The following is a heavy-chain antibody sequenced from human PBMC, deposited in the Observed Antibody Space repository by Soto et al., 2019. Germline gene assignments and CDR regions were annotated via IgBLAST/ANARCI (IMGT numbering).Heavy chain of an antibody. CDR2: INHSGST. Sequence: QVQLQQWGAGLLKPSETLSLTCAVYGGSFSGYYWSWIRQPPGKGLEWIGEINHSGSTNYNPSLKSRVTISVDTSKNQFYLKLSSVTAAATAVYYSASHHRLRVYEFWGQGTLVTVSS. CDR3: ASHHRLRVYEF. D-gene: IGHD4-17*01. V-gene: IGHV4-34*01. CDR1: GGSFSGYY. J-gene: IGHJ4*02.